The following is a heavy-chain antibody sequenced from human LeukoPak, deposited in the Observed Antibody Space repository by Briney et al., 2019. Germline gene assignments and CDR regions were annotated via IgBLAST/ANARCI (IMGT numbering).Heavy chain of an antibody. V-gene: IGHV1-8*01. CDR3: ARGTNDYEHYFDY. CDR1: GYTFTSYD. D-gene: IGHD3-16*01. Sequence: ASVKVSCKASGYTFTSYDINWVRQATGQGLEWMGWMNPNSGNTGYAQKFQGRATMTRNTSISTAYMELSSLRSEDTAVYYCARGTNDYEHYFDYWGQGTLVTVSS. CDR2: MNPNSGNT. J-gene: IGHJ4*02.